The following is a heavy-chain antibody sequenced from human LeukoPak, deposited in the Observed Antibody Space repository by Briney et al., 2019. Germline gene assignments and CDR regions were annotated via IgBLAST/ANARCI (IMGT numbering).Heavy chain of an antibody. CDR3: ARMCAVRGVSWFDP. V-gene: IGHV1-8*01. CDR2: MNPNSGNT. CDR1: RYTFTSYD. J-gene: IGHJ5*02. Sequence: AAVTVSCMDSRYTFTSYDIKWVRQAPGQRREWVVCMNPNSGNTDYAQTFQGRATLTRNTSISTPYIDQSSLRSEGTPVCYFARMCAVRGVSWFDPWGEGALVTVSS. D-gene: IGHD3-10*01.